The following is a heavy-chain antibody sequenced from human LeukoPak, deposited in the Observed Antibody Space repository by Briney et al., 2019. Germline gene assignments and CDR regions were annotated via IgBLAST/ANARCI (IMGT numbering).Heavy chain of an antibody. V-gene: IGHV1-18*01. J-gene: IGHJ6*02. CDR1: GYTFTSYG. D-gene: IGHD3-22*01. Sequence: GASVKVSCKASGYTFTSYGISWVRQAPGQGLEWMGWISAYNGNTNYAQKLQGRVTMTTDTSTSTAYMELRSLRSDDTAVYYCAREGDSSGYDLPPPRSSRPKTSYYYYYGMDVRGQGTTVTVSS. CDR2: ISAYNGNT. CDR3: AREGDSSGYDLPPPRSSRPKTSYYYYYGMDV.